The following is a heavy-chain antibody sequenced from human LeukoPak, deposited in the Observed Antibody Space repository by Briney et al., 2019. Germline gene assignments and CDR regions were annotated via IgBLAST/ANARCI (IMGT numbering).Heavy chain of an antibody. CDR3: ARGGLWSNRMTTVTTFHY. V-gene: IGHV1-2*02. CDR2: INPNSGGT. D-gene: IGHD4-17*01. J-gene: IGHJ4*02. CDR1: GYTFTGYY. Sequence: ASEKVSCKASGYTFTGYYMHWVRQAPGQGLEWMGWINPNSGGTNYAQKFQGRVTMTRDTSISTAYMELSRLRSDDTAVYYCARGGLWSNRMTTVTTFHYWGQGTLVTVSS.